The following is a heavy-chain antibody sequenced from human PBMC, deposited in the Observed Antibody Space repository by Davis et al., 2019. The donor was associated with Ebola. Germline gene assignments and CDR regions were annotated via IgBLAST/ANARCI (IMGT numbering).Heavy chain of an antibody. CDR1: CGSISGDY. D-gene: IGHD5-24*01. CDR2: IHDSGST. V-gene: IGHV4-59*01. Sequence: MPSETLSLTCTFSCGSISGDYWIWIRPPPGKGLEWIGYIHDSGSTNYNPSLKRRLTISVDTAKDQFSLKLSSVIAADTAVYYCVGGRWLIWGRGTMVTVSS. CDR3: VGGRWLI. J-gene: IGHJ3*02.